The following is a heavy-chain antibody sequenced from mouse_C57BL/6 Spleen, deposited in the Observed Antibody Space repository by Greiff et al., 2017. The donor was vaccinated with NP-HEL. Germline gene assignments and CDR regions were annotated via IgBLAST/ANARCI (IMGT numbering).Heavy chain of an antibody. D-gene: IGHD2-1*01. J-gene: IGHJ4*01. CDR2: IWSGGST. CDR1: GFSLTSYG. V-gene: IGHV2-2*01. CDR3: ARNSIYDGNAMDY. Sequence: VKLMESGPGLVQPSQSLSITCTVSGFSLTSYGVHWVRQSPGTGLEWLGVIWSGGSTDYNAAFISRLSISKDNSKSQVFFNMNSLQADDTAIYYCARNSIYDGNAMDYWGQGTSVTVSS.